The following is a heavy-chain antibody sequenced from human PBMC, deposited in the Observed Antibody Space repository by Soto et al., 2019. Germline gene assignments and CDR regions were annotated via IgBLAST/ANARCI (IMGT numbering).Heavy chain of an antibody. D-gene: IGHD4-4*01. CDR2: VYYSGST. CDR1: GGSISSYY. V-gene: IGHV4-59*01. J-gene: IGHJ4*02. Sequence: QVQLQESGPGLVKPSETLSLTCNVSGGSISSYYWSWIRQPPGKGLEWIGYVYYSGSTNYNPSLKSRVTISIDTSKNQFSLKLSSVTAADTDVYYCATYANYNHYWGQGTLVTVSS. CDR3: ATYANYNHY.